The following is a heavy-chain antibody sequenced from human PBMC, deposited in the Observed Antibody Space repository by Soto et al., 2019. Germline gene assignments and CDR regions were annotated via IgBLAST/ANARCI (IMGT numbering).Heavy chain of an antibody. J-gene: IGHJ4*02. V-gene: IGHV3-15*01. CDR1: GFTFSNAW. CDR2: IKSKTDGGTT. Sequence: GGSLRLSCAASGFTFSNAWMSWVRQAPGKGLEWVGRIKSKTDGGTTDYAAPVKGRFTISRDDSKNTLYLQMNSLKTEDTAVYYCTTGKERITIFGVVIKTNDYWGQGTLVTVSS. D-gene: IGHD3-3*01. CDR3: TTGKERITIFGVVIKTNDY.